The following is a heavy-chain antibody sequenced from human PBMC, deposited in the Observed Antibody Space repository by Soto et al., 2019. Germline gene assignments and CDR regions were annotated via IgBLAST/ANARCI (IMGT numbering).Heavy chain of an antibody. CDR2: IFYTVAT. J-gene: IGHJ4*02. CDR3: ARGRNYHDTSGHYFVAPSIDY. D-gene: IGHD3-22*01. Sequence: SESLSLTCTVSGGSISSYYWSWIRQPPGKRLEWIGYIFYTVATSYNPSLRSRVTMSVATSKNQFSLRLTSVTAADTAVYYCARGRNYHDTSGHYFVAPSIDYWGQGTLVTVSS. CDR1: GGSISSYY. V-gene: IGHV4-59*01.